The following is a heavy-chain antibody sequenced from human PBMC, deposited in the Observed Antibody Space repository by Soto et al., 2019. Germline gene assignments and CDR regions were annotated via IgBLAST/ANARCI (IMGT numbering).Heavy chain of an antibody. J-gene: IGHJ5*02. CDR3: ASHPGYYGSGRDWFDP. CDR2: ISSSGSTI. CDR1: GFTFSDYY. V-gene: IGHV3-11*01. D-gene: IGHD3-10*01. Sequence: GGSLRLCCAASGFTFSDYYMSWIRQAPGKGLEWVSYISSSGSTIYYADSVKGRFTISRDNAKNSLYLQMNSLRAEDTAVYYCASHPGYYGSGRDWFDPWGQGTLVTVSS.